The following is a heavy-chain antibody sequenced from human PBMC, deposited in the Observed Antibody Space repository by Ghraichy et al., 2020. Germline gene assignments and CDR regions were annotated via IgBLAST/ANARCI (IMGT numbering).Heavy chain of an antibody. J-gene: IGHJ3*02. Sequence: GGSLRLSCAASGFTVSSNYMSWVRQAPGKGLEWVSVIYSGGSTYYADSVKGRFTISRHNSKNTLYLQMNSLRAEDTAVYYCARAVRGVIIDAFDIWGQGTMVTVSS. V-gene: IGHV3-53*04. CDR3: ARAVRGVIIDAFDI. CDR2: IYSGGST. CDR1: GFTVSSNY. D-gene: IGHD3-10*02.